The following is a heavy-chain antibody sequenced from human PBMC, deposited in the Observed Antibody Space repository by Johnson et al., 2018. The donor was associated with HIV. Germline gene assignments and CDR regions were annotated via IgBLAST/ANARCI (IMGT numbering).Heavy chain of an antibody. CDR2: ISYDGTNK. D-gene: IGHD2-15*01. Sequence: QMQLVESGGGVVQPGRSLRLSCVASGFTFSSYAMHWVRQAPGKGLEWVAVISYDGTNKYYADSVKGRFTISRDNSKNTLYLQMSSLRAEDTAVYYCARSNRISRVVLVTGGAFDIWGQGTMVTVSS. V-gene: IGHV3-30-3*01. CDR1: GFTFSSYA. J-gene: IGHJ3*02. CDR3: ARSNRISRVVLVTGGAFDI.